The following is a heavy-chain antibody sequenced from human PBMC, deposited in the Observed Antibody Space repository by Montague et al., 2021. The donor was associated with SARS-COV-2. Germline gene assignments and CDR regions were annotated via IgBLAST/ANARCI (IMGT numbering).Heavy chain of an antibody. CDR3: ARGRRRSITIFGVVIIDAFDI. J-gene: IGHJ3*02. V-gene: IGHV4-59*01. CDR1: GGSISSYY. D-gene: IGHD3-3*01. Sequence: SETLSLTCTVSGGSISSYYWSWIWQPPGKGLEWIGYIYYSGSTNXNPSLKSRVTISVDTSKNQFSLKLSSVTAADTAVYYCARGRRRSITIFGVVIIDAFDIWGQGTMVTVSS. CDR2: IYYSGST.